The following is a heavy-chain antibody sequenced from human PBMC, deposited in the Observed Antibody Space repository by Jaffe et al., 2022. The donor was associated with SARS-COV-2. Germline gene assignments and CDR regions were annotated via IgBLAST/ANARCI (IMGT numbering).Heavy chain of an antibody. CDR3: AREYYYGSGSYPPYYYYMDV. V-gene: IGHV4-34*01. J-gene: IGHJ6*03. CDR2: INHSGST. Sequence: QVQLQQWGAGLLKPSETLSLTCAVYGGSFSGYYWSWIRQPPGKGLEWIGEINHSGSTNYNPSLKSRVTISVDTSKNQFSLKLSSVTAADTAVYYCAREYYYGSGSYPPYYYYMDVWGKGTTVTVSS. CDR1: GGSFSGYY. D-gene: IGHD3-10*01.